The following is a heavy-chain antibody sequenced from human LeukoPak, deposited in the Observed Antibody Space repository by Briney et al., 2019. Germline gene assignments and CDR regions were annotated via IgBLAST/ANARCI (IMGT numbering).Heavy chain of an antibody. CDR2: IRSKAYGETA. J-gene: IGHJ4*02. CDR1: GFTFSGYW. CDR3: TRDRGAYNLYDY. D-gene: IGHD1-1*01. Sequence: PGGSLRLSCAASGFTFSGYWMTWIRQAPGKGLEWVGFIRSKAYGETADYAASVKGRFTISRDDSKAIAYLQMNSLKTEDTAVYHCTRDRGAYNLYDYWGQGTLVTVSS. V-gene: IGHV3-49*03.